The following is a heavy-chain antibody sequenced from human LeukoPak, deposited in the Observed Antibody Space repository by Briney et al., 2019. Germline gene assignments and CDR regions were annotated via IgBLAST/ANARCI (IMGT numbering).Heavy chain of an antibody. CDR2: INPNSGGT. CDR3: ARVIAVAGTKYYGMDV. J-gene: IGHJ6*02. D-gene: IGHD6-19*01. V-gene: IGHV1-2*02. CDR1: GYTFTGYY. Sequence: ASVKVSCKASGYTFTGYYMHWGRQAPGQGLEWMGGINPNSGGTNYAQKFQGTVPRPRDTSISTAYMELPRLRSDDPAVYYCARVIAVAGTKYYGMDVWGQGTTVTVSS.